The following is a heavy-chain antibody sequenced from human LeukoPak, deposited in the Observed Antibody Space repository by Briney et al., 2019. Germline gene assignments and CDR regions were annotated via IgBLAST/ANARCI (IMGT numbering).Heavy chain of an antibody. J-gene: IGHJ6*03. CDR2: IRNDGSNH. CDR3: ARASDHYYYYYYMDV. V-gene: IGHV3-30*02. D-gene: IGHD6-6*01. CDR1: GFTFSHHG. Sequence: PGGSLRLSCAASGFTFSHHGMHWVRQAPGKGLEWVAFIRNDGSNHYYADSVKGRFTISRDSSNNTVYLQMNSLRPDDTAVYYCARASDHYYYYYYMDVWGKGTTVTVSS.